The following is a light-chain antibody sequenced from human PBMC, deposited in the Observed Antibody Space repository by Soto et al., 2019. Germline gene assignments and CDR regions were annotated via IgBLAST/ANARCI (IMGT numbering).Light chain of an antibody. CDR2: LEGSGSH. CDR1: SGHSSYI. CDR3: ETWDSNTRV. Sequence: QLVLTQSSSASASLGSSVKLTCTLSSGHSSYIIAWHQQQPGQAPRYLMKLEGSGSHNKGSGVPDRFSGSSSGADRYLTISTLHSEDEADYYCETWDSNTRVFGGGTKLTVL. V-gene: IGLV4-60*03. J-gene: IGLJ3*02.